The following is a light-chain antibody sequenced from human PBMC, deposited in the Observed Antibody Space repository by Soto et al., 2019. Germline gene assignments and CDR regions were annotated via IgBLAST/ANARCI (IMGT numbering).Light chain of an antibody. J-gene: IGKJ1*01. CDR3: QPYHSYWT. Sequence: DFQMTQSPSTLSASVGDRVTITCRASQNIRSRLAWFQQKPGKAPKLLIYDASSLESGVPQRFSGSGSGTEFTLPISSLQTDDFSTYYCQPYHSYWTFGQGTKVE. CDR1: QNIRSR. V-gene: IGKV1-5*01. CDR2: DAS.